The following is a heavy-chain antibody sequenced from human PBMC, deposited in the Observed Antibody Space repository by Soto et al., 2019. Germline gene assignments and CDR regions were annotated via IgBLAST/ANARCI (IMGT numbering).Heavy chain of an antibody. D-gene: IGHD5-18*01. Sequence: SETLSLTCTVSGGSISSGDYYWSWIRQPPGKGLEWIGYIYYSGSTYYNPSLKSRVTISEDTSKNQFSLKLSSVTAADTAVYYCARGRGYSYGLDPWGQGTLVTVSS. CDR1: GGSISSGDYY. CDR2: IYYSGST. J-gene: IGHJ5*02. V-gene: IGHV4-30-4*01. CDR3: ARGRGYSYGLDP.